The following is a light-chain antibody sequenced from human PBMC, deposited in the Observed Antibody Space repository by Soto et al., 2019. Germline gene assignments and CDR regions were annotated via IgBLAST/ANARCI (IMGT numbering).Light chain of an antibody. CDR1: QSVSSSY. CDR3: QQYGSSPQT. CDR2: GAS. V-gene: IGKV3-20*01. J-gene: IGKJ1*01. Sequence: EIVLTQSPGTLSLSPGERATLSCRASQSVSSSYLAWYQQKPGQAPRLLIYGASSRATGIPDRFSGSGSGKDFNLTISRLEPEDFAVYYCQQYGSSPQTFGQGTKVEIK.